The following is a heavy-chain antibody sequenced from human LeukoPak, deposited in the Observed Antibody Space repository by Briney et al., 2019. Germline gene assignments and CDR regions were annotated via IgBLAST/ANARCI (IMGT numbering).Heavy chain of an antibody. D-gene: IGHD3-10*01. V-gene: IGHV4-59*01. CDR1: GGSISSYY. CDR3: ARTSRHYYGSGSNLTPWPAEMDV. J-gene: IGHJ6*02. Sequence: PSETLSLTCTVSGGSISSYYWTWIRQPPGKGLEWIGYIYYNGNTNYNPSLKSRVTISVDTSKNQFSLKLSSVTAADTAVYYCARTSRHYYGSGSNLTPWPAEMDVWGQGTTVTVSS. CDR2: IYYNGNT.